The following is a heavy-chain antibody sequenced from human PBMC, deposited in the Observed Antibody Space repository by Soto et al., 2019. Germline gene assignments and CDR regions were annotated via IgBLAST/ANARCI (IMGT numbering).Heavy chain of an antibody. CDR3: ARIRITMVRGVSWFDP. J-gene: IGHJ5*02. CDR1: GGSISSYY. CDR2: IYYSGST. Sequence: QVQLQESGPGLVKPSETLSLTCTVSGGSISSYYWSWIRQPPGKGLEWIGYIYYSGSTNYNPSLKSRVTISLDTSKNQFSLKLSSVTAADTAVYYCARIRITMVRGVSWFDPWGQGTLVTVSS. V-gene: IGHV4-59*01. D-gene: IGHD3-10*01.